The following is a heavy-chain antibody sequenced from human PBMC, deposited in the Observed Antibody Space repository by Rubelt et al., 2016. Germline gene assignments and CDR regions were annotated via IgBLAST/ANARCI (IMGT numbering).Heavy chain of an antibody. V-gene: IGHV3-7*03. D-gene: IGHD6-13*01. CDR2: IKEDGSVK. CDR3: AKDSSSLTTLGHFDY. J-gene: IGHJ4*02. Sequence: WVANIKEDGSVKYYVDSVRGRFTISRDNAENSLYLQMNSLRAEDTAVYYCAKDSSSLTTLGHFDYWGQGTLVTVSS.